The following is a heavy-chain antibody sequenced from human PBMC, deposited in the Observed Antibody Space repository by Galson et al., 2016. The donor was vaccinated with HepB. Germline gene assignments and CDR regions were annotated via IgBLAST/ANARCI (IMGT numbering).Heavy chain of an antibody. CDR1: GGSISGYY. Sequence: CTVSGGSISGYYWSWLRQPPGKGPEWIGYIHYTGTTNYNPSLESRVTISVDTSENRFSLTVRSVTAADTAVYYCARKYSRFWFDSWGQGTLVAVSS. J-gene: IGHJ5*01. CDR3: ARKYSRFWFDS. CDR2: IHYTGTT. V-gene: IGHV4-59*01. D-gene: IGHD4-11*01.